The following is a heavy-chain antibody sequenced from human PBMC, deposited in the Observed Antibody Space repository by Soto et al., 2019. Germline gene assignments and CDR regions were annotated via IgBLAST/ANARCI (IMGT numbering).Heavy chain of an antibody. CDR1: GFTFSSYA. J-gene: IGHJ6*02. CDR2: ISGSGGST. D-gene: IGHD1-26*01. CDR3: VRGRGLDGSPYYYYYGMDV. Sequence: EVQLLESGGGLVQPGGSLRLSCAASGFTFSSYAMSWVRQAPGKGLEWVSAISGSGGSTYYADSVKGRFTISRDNSKNTLYLQMNSLRAEDTAVYYCVRGRGLDGSPYYYYYGMDVWGRGTTVTVSS. V-gene: IGHV3-23*01.